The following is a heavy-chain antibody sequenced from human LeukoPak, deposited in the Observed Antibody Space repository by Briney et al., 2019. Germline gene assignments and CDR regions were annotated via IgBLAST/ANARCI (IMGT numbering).Heavy chain of an antibody. D-gene: IGHD3-3*02. J-gene: IGHJ6*04. CDR2: INHSGST. CDR1: GGFFSGYY. CDR3: ARVSSYYYYGMDV. Sequence: SETLSLTCAVYGGFFSGYYWSWIHQPPGKGLEWIGEINHSGSTNYNPSLKSRVTISVDTSKNQFSLKLSSVTAADTAVYYCARVSSYYYYGMDVWGKGTTVTVSS. V-gene: IGHV4-34*01.